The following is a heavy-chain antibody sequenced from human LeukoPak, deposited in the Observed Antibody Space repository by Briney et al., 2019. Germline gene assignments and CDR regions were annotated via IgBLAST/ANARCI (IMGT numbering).Heavy chain of an antibody. V-gene: IGHV3-74*01. J-gene: IGHJ4*02. CDR2: INSDGSST. CDR1: GFTFSSYW. Sequence: PGGSLRLSCAASGFTFSSYWMHWVRQAPRKGLVWVSRINSDGSSTSYADSVKGRFTISRDNAKNTLYLQMNSLRAEDTAVYYCARKGYCSGGSCYSTYFDYWGQGTLVTVSS. CDR3: ARKGYCSGGSCYSTYFDY. D-gene: IGHD2-15*01.